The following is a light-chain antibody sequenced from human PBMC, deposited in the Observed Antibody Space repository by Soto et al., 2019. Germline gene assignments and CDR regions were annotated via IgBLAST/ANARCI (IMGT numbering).Light chain of an antibody. Sequence: DIQMTQSPSTLSASVGDRVTITCRASQSISSWLAWYQKKPGKAHKLLIYKASSLESGVPSRFSGSGSGTEFTLTISSLQPDDFATYYCQQYNSYSWPFGQGTKVEIK. J-gene: IGKJ1*01. CDR2: KAS. CDR1: QSISSW. V-gene: IGKV1-5*03. CDR3: QQYNSYSWP.